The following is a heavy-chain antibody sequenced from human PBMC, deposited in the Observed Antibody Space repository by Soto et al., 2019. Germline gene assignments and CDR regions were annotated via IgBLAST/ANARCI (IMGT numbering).Heavy chain of an antibody. D-gene: IGHD3-22*01. V-gene: IGHV3-30*18. J-gene: IGHJ2*01. CDR1: GFSFSTFG. CDR2: ISYDGGTK. Sequence: QVQLVEAGGGVVQPGRSLRLSCAASGFSFSTFGMHWVRQAPGKGLEWVAVISYDGGTKYYADSVKGRFAISRDNPKNTLYLQVNSLRPEDTAVYYCAKSALGYGSSGFQFWFFDLWGRGTLVTVSS. CDR3: AKSALGYGSSGFQFWFFDL.